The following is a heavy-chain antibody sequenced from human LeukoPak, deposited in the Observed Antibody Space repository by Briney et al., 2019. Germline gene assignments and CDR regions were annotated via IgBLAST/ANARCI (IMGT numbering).Heavy chain of an antibody. Sequence: GGSLRLSCAASGFTVSSNHMNWVRQAPGKGLEWVSLIHSGGSTYYADSVKGRFTISRDNAKNTLFLQMNSLRAEDTAVYYCTRDWTARSNAFDIWGQGTMVTVSS. CDR3: TRDWTARSNAFDI. V-gene: IGHV3-53*01. CDR2: IHSGGST. D-gene: IGHD3/OR15-3a*01. J-gene: IGHJ3*02. CDR1: GFTVSSNH.